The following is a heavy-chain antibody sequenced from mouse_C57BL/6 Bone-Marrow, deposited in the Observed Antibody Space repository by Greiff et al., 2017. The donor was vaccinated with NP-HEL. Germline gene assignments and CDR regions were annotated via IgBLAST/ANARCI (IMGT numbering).Heavy chain of an antibody. CDR1: GYTFTSYW. Sequence: QVQLKQPGAELVKPGASVKMSCKASGYTFTSYWMNWVKQRPGQGLEWIGDIYPGSGRTNYNEKFKGKATLTVDTSSSTAYMQLSSLTSEDSAVYDCARGVYYDYTWFAYWGQGTLVTVSA. CDR3: ARGVYYDYTWFAY. CDR2: IYPGSGRT. D-gene: IGHD2-4*01. J-gene: IGHJ3*01. V-gene: IGHV1-55*01.